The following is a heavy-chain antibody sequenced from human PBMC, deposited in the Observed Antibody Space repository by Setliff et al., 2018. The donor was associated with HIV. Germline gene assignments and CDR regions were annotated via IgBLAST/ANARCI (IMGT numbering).Heavy chain of an antibody. D-gene: IGHD5-12*01. CDR2: INQSGGI. J-gene: IGHJ3*02. CDR1: GGSFSGYY. Sequence: PSATLSLTCPVSGGSFSGYYWSWIRQPPGKGLEWVGEINQSGGINYNPSLKSRITISIDTFKNQFSMKLYSVTAADTAAYYCATASGCDLFMGAFDIWGQGTMVTVSS. CDR3: ATASGCDLFMGAFDI. V-gene: IGHV4-34*01.